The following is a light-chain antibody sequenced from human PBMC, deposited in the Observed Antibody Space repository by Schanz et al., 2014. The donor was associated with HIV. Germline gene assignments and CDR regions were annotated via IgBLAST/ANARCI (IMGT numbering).Light chain of an antibody. CDR3: SSFTSSFTYV. Sequence: QFALTQPASVSGSPGQSITISCTGTSSDVGGYNYVSWYQQHPGKAPKLMIYDVSNRPSGVSKRFSGSKSGNTASLTISGLQAEDEADYYCSSFTSSFTYVFGTGTKLTVL. CDR1: SSDVGGYNY. J-gene: IGLJ1*01. V-gene: IGLV2-14*01. CDR2: DVS.